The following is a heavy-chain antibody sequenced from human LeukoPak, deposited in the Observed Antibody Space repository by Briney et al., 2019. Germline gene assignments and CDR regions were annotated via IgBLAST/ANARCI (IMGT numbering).Heavy chain of an antibody. CDR1: GFTFSSYA. Sequence: GGSLRLSCAASGFTFSSYAMHWVRQAPGKGLEWVAVISYDGSNKYYADSVKGRFTISRDNSKNTLYLQMNSLRAEDTAVYYAGRAHIASFDSRGQGTLVTVSS. CDR2: ISYDGSNK. CDR3: GRAHIASFDS. D-gene: IGHD6-13*01. J-gene: IGHJ4*02. V-gene: IGHV3-30*04.